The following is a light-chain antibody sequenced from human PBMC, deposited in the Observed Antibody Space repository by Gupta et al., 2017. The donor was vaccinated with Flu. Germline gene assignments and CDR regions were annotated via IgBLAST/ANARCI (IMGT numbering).Light chain of an antibody. CDR1: SSNIGNNF. Sequence: QSALPQPASASGTPGQRVSLSCSGSSSNIGNNFVYWYQQLPGTAPKLLIYRNDQRPSGVPDRFSGSKSGPSAALDISGLRSEDDADYYCAAWDDTLSGWVFGGGTKLTVL. J-gene: IGLJ3*02. CDR3: AAWDDTLSGWV. CDR2: RND. V-gene: IGLV1-47*01.